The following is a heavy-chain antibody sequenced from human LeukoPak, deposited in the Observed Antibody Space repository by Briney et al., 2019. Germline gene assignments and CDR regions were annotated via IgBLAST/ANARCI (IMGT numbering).Heavy chain of an antibody. CDR1: GSTFSSYS. V-gene: IGHV3-21*01. CDR2: ISSSSSYI. D-gene: IGHD3-22*01. CDR3: ARAGFHYYDSSGYFSAFDI. Sequence: GGSLRLSCAASGSTFSSYSMNWVRQAPGKGLEWVSSISSSSSYIYYADSVKGRFTISRDNAKNSLYLQMNSLRAEDTAVYYCARAGFHYYDSSGYFSAFDIWGQGTMVTVSS. J-gene: IGHJ3*02.